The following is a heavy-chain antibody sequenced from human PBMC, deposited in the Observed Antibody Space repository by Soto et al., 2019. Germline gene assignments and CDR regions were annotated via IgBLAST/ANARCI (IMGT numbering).Heavy chain of an antibody. D-gene: IGHD3-3*01. V-gene: IGHV1-2*02. CDR2: INPATGAA. J-gene: IGHJ3*02. CDR1: GYPVTAYY. CDR3: ARGGGVGVAGSAAFDM. Sequence: QLHLVQSGAVVKKPGASVTVSCSASGYPVTAYYMHWVRQAPGRGLEWMGGINPATGAAKYTQTVQGRGTMTRDASTSTGFMELSGLTSGDTAVFYCARGGGVGVAGSAAFDMWGQGTLVTVSS.